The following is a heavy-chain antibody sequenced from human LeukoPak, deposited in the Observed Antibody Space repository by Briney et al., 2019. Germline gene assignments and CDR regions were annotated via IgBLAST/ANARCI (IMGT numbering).Heavy chain of an antibody. CDR2: ISSSSSYI. D-gene: IGHD3-10*01. V-gene: IGHV3-21*01. Sequence: SGGSLRLSCAASGFTFSSYSMNWVRQAPGKGLEWVSSISSSSSYIYYADSVKGRFTISRDNAKNSLYLQMSSLRAEDTAVYYCARVSYGSGSYSDYYYYYGMDVWGQGTTVTVSS. J-gene: IGHJ6*02. CDR3: ARVSYGSGSYSDYYYYYGMDV. CDR1: GFTFSSYS.